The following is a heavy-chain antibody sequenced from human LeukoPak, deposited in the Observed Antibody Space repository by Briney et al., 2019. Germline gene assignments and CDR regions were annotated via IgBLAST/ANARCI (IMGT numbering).Heavy chain of an antibody. J-gene: IGHJ4*02. CDR1: GFTFRSYA. D-gene: IGHD6-19*01. CDR3: AKEVADLTVAVPHWEYFDY. V-gene: IGHV3-23*01. CDR2: ISGSGGST. Sequence: PGGSLRLSCAASGFTFRSYAMSWVRQAPGKGLEWVSGISGSGGSTYSAESVKGRFTISRDNSKNTLYLQINSLRAEDTAVYYCAKEVADLTVAVPHWEYFDYWGQGALVTVSS.